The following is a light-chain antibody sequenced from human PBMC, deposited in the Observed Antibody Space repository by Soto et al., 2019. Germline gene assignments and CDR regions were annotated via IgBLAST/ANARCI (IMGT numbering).Light chain of an antibody. V-gene: IGLV1-51*01. CDR2: DDN. CDR1: SSIIENNY. J-gene: IGLJ3*02. Sequence: QSMLTQPPSVSAAPGQKVTISCSGSSSIIENNYISWYQQLPGTAPKLLIYDDNVRPSGIPDRFSGSKSGTSATLGITGLQTGDEADYYCGTWDGRLSAWVFGGGTKLTVL. CDR3: GTWDGRLSAWV.